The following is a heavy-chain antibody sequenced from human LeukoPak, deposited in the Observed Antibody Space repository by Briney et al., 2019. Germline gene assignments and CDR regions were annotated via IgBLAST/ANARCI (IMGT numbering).Heavy chain of an antibody. D-gene: IGHD3-3*01. CDR1: GFTFSSYS. Sequence: GGSLRLPCAASGFTFSSYSMNWVRQAPGKGLEWVSYISSSSSTIYYADSVKGRFTISRDNAKNSLYLQMNSLRDEDTAVYYCARKPYDFWSGYYRTPNYYYYYMDVWGKGTTVTVSS. CDR3: ARKPYDFWSGYYRTPNYYYYYMDV. J-gene: IGHJ6*03. CDR2: ISSSSSTI. V-gene: IGHV3-48*02.